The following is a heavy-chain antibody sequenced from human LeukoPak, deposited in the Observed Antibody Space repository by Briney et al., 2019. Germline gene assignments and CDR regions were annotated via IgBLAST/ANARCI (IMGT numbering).Heavy chain of an antibody. CDR1: DFTFDFYW. CDR2: ILPDGSQK. D-gene: IGHD2-2*01. J-gene: IGHJ4*02. Sequence: EGSLRLSCVASDFTFDFYWMTWVRQAPGKGLEWLANILPDGSQKYYVDSVKGRFTISRDNPKNSLYLQINNLRAEGTAVYYCGRLAHNAWYAIDFWGQGTLVTVSS. V-gene: IGHV3-7*01. CDR3: GRLAHNAWYAIDF.